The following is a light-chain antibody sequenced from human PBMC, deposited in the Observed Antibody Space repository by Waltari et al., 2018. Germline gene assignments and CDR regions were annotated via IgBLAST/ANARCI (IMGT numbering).Light chain of an antibody. V-gene: IGKV1-39*01. J-gene: IGKJ2*01. CDR1: LSISKY. CDR3: QQSYGPPYT. Sequence: DIEMTQSPSSLSASLGDRVTITCRANLSISKYLNWYQQRPGKAPKLLVYFKSSLQSGVASRFSGSGSGTDFTLTINTLQPEDFATYFCQQSYGPPYTFGQGTRLEIK. CDR2: FKS.